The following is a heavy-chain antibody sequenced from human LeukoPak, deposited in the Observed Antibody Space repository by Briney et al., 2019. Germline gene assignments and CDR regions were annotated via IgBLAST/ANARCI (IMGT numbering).Heavy chain of an antibody. CDR1: GFTFSSYW. D-gene: IGHD4-23*01. V-gene: IGHV3-7*03. J-gene: IGHJ4*02. Sequence: GGSLRLSCAASGFTFSSYWMIWVRQAPGKGLEWVANIKQDGSEKYYVDSVKGRFTISRNNAKNSLYLHMNSLRDEATAVYYCARESVADYWGQGTLVTVSS. CDR3: ARESVADY. CDR2: IKQDGSEK.